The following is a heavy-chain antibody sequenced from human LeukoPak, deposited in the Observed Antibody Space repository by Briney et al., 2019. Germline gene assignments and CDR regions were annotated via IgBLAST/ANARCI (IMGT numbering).Heavy chain of an antibody. CDR2: INWNSGSI. Sequence: PGRSLRLSCAASRFTFDDYAMHWVRQDPGKGLEWVSSINWNSGSIAYADSVKGRFTISRDNAKNSLYLQMNSLRAEDTAVYYCAELGITMIGGVWGKGTTVTISS. J-gene: IGHJ6*04. V-gene: IGHV3-9*01. CDR3: AELGITMIGGV. CDR1: RFTFDDYA. D-gene: IGHD3-10*02.